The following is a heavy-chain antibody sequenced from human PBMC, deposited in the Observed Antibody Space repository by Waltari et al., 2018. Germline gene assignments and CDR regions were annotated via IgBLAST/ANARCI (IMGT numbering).Heavy chain of an antibody. V-gene: IGHV1-24*01. Sequence: QVQLVQSGAEVKKPGASVKVSCKVSGYTLTELSMPWVRQAPGKGLEWMGGFEPENGETIYAQKFQGRGTKTEETSTDTAYMELSSLRSEDTAVYYGSTDRGGSYDYWGQGTLVTVSS. CDR2: FEPENGET. J-gene: IGHJ4*02. CDR3: STDRGGSYDY. CDR1: GYTLTELS. D-gene: IGHD1-26*01.